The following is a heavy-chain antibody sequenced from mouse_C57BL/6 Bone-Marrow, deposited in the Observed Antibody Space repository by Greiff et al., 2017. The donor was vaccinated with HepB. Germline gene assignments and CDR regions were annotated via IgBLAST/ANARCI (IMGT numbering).Heavy chain of an antibody. J-gene: IGHJ1*03. V-gene: IGHV5-12*01. CDR1: GFTFSDYY. CDR3: ARHDDGYPDWYFDV. CDR2: ISNGGGST. D-gene: IGHD2-3*01. Sequence: EVMLVESGGGLVQPGGSLKLSCAASGFTFSDYYMYWVRQTPEKRLEWVAYISNGGGSTYYPDTVKGRFTISRDNAKNTLYLQMSRLKSEDTAMYYCARHDDGYPDWYFDVWGTGTTVTVSS.